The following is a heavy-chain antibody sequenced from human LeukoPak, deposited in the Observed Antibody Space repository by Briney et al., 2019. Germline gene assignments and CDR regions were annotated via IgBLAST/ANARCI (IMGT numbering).Heavy chain of an antibody. J-gene: IGHJ4*02. CDR1: GFTFSNYG. CDR2: IRYDGSNK. Sequence: PGGSLRLSCAASGFTFSNYGMHWVRQAPGKGLEWVAFIRYDGSNKYYADSVKGRFTISRDNSKNTLYLQMNSLRAEDTAVYYCAKADLIWFGELNDYWSQGTLVTVSS. V-gene: IGHV3-30*02. CDR3: AKADLIWFGELNDY. D-gene: IGHD3-10*01.